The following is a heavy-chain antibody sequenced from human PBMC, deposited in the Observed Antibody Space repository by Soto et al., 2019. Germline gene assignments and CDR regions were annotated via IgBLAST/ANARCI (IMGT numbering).Heavy chain of an antibody. CDR3: ARGNHRWLQLWYFDL. J-gene: IGHJ2*01. CDR1: GGTFSSYT. D-gene: IGHD5-12*01. Sequence: QVQLVQSGAEVKKPGSSVTVSCKASGGTFSSYTISWVRQAPGQGLEWMGGIIPIFGTANYAQKFQGRVTITADESTSTAYMELSSLISEDTAVYYCARGNHRWLQLWYFDLWGRGTLVTLSS. CDR2: IIPIFGTA. V-gene: IGHV1-69*12.